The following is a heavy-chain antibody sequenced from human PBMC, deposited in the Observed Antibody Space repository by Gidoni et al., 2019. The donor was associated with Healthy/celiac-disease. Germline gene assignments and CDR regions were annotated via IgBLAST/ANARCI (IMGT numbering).Heavy chain of an antibody. Sequence: EVQLVESGGGLVKPGGSLRLSCAASGFTFSTAWMSWVRQAPGKGLEWVGRIKSKTDGGTTDYAAPVKGRFTISRDDSKNTLYLQMNSLKTEDTAVYYCTTDLDGPMVRGAIDYWGQGTLVTVSS. D-gene: IGHD3-10*01. J-gene: IGHJ4*02. CDR1: GFTFSTAW. V-gene: IGHV3-15*01. CDR3: TTDLDGPMVRGAIDY. CDR2: IKSKTDGGTT.